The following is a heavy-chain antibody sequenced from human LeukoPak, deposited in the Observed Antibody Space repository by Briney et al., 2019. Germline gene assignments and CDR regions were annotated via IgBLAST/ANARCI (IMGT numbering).Heavy chain of an antibody. Sequence: GGSLRLSCAASGFAFNSYWMSWVRQAPGKGLEWVANINPDGSETRCVDSVKGRFTVSRDNAGNSLLLQVNSLRVEDTAVYYCAGSRVAVTDTLDPWGQGTLVTVSP. J-gene: IGHJ5*02. CDR1: GFAFNSYW. V-gene: IGHV3-7*01. D-gene: IGHD6-19*01. CDR2: INPDGSET. CDR3: AGSRVAVTDTLDP.